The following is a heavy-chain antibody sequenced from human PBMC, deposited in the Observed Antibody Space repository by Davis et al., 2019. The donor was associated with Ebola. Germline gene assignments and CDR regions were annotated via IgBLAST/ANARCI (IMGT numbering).Heavy chain of an antibody. CDR1: GFIFSSFW. V-gene: IGHV3-7*01. CDR2: IKQDGSEK. Sequence: GESLKISCTTSGFIFSSFWMSWVRQAPGKGLEWVANIKQDGSEKYFVDSVEGRFTISRDNAKNSLYLQMNSLGAEDTAVYYCARGRFYCSSNCFWFDHWGQGTVVTVSS. D-gene: IGHD2-2*01. J-gene: IGHJ5*02. CDR3: ARGRFYCSSNCFWFDH.